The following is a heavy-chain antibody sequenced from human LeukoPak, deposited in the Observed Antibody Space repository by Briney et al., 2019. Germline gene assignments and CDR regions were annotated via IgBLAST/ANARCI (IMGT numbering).Heavy chain of an antibody. CDR3: ARLVWGTDRYFDL. CDR2: IKQDATAK. Sequence: GGSLRLSCAASGFTFSGWMSWLRQAPGKGLEWVANIKQDATAKYYVDSVEGRFTISRDNAKNSLYLDMNSLRAEDTAVYYCARLVWGTDRYFDLWGQGTLVTVSS. D-gene: IGHD3-16*01. CDR1: GFTFSGW. J-gene: IGHJ4*02. V-gene: IGHV3-7*01.